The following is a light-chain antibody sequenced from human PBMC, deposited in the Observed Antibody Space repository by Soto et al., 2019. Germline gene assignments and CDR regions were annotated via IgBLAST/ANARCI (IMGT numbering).Light chain of an antibody. Sequence: QSALIQPPSVSVSPGQSVTISGTGTSSDVGSYDYVSWYQQHPCTVPKPMIYNVNTQPSGVPDRFSGSKSGNTASMTISGRQAEDEADYYCGSHTRRATLVFGGGTPLTVL. CDR3: GSHTRRATLV. CDR1: SSDVGSYDY. J-gene: IGLJ2*01. V-gene: IGLV2-11*01. CDR2: NVN.